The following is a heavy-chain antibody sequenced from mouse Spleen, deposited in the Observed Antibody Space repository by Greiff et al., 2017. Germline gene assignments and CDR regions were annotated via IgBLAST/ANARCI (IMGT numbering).Heavy chain of an antibody. V-gene: IGHV1-80*01. CDR1: GYAFSSYW. CDR3: ARPLFITTEGFAY. D-gene: IGHD1-1*01. CDR2: IYPGDGDT. Sequence: QVQLKQSGAELVKPGASVKISCKASGYAFSSYWMNWVKQRPGKGLEWIGQIYPGDGDTNYNGKFKGKATLTADKSSSTAYMQLSSLTSEDSAVYFCARPLFITTEGFAYWGQGTLVTVSA. J-gene: IGHJ3*01.